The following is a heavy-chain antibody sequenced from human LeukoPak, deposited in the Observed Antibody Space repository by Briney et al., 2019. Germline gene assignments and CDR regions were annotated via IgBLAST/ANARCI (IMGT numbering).Heavy chain of an antibody. V-gene: IGHV3-23*01. CDR1: GFTFSSYA. CDR3: AKGGYYGPRYFDL. Sequence: GGSLRLPCSSSGFTFSSYAVTWVRQAPGKGQEWVSAISGTGGSTFYADSVKGRFTIYSDNSKNTLYLQMNSLGADDTAVYYCAKGGYYGPRYFDLWGRGTLVTVSS. CDR2: ISGTGGST. J-gene: IGHJ2*01. D-gene: IGHD3-10*01.